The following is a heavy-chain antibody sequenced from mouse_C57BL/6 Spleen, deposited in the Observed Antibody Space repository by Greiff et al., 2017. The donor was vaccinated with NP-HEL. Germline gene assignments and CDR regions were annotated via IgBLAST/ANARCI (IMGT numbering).Heavy chain of an antibody. V-gene: IGHV3-6*01. J-gene: IGHJ1*03. CDR1: GYSITSGYY. Sequence: EVQLQESGPGLVKPSQSLSLTCSVTGYSITSGYYWNWIRQFPGNKLEWMCYISYDGSNNYNPSLKNRISITRDTSKNQFFLKLNSVTTEDTATYYCARGGYYGSSYPSYWYFDVWGTGTTVTVSS. CDR3: ARGGYYGSSYPSYWYFDV. D-gene: IGHD1-1*01. CDR2: ISYDGSN.